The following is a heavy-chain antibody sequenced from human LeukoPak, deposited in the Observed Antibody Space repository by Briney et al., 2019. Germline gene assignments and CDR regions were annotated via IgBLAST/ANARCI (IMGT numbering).Heavy chain of an antibody. J-gene: IGHJ4*02. CDR3: ARDQGYYDSSGYHR. CDR2: INPNSGGT. Sequence: ASMKVSCKASGYTFTGHYMHWVRQAPGQGLEWMGWINPNSGGTNYAQKFQGRVTMTRDTSISTAYMELSRLRSDDTAVYYCARDQGYYDSSGYHRWGQGTLVTVSS. CDR1: GYTFTGHY. V-gene: IGHV1-2*02. D-gene: IGHD3-22*01.